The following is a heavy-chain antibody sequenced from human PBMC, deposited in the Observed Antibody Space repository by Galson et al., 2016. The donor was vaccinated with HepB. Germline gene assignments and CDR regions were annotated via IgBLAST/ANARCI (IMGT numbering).Heavy chain of an antibody. J-gene: IGHJ4*02. CDR1: GFTFSNHY. V-gene: IGHV3-74*01. CDR3: ARENGDYLFIDY. Sequence: SLRLSCAGSGFTFSNHYMHWVRQAPGKGLVWVSRINSDGSNANYADSVKGRFTISRDNASNTLYLHVNSLRAEDAAVYYCARENGDYLFIDYWGQGTLVPVSS. D-gene: IGHD4-17*01. CDR2: INSDGSNA.